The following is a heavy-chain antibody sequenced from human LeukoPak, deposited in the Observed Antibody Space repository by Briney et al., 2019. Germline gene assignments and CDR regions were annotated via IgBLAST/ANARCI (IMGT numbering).Heavy chain of an antibody. J-gene: IGHJ4*02. CDR1: GHTLTELS. CDR3: AIIPSPRLVID. D-gene: IGHD2-21*01. Sequence: ASVKVSCTVSGHTLTELSMHWVRQAPGKGVGWMGGFAPEDGETIYAQKFQGRVTMTEDTSTDTAYMELSSLRSEDTVVYYCAIIPSPRLVIDWGQGNLVTVSS. CDR2: FAPEDGET. V-gene: IGHV1-24*01.